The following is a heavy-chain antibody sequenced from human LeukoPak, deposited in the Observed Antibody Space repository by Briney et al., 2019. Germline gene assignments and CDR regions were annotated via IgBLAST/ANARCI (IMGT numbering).Heavy chain of an antibody. CDR1: GFTFSSYA. D-gene: IGHD3-22*01. Sequence: PGGSLRLSCAASGFTFSSYAMSWVRQAPGKGLEWVSAISGSGGSTYYADSVKGRFTISRDNSKNTLYLQMNSLRAEDTAVYYCAKGVPYYYDSSGYLDAFDIWGQGTMVTVSS. CDR3: AKGVPYYYDSSGYLDAFDI. CDR2: ISGSGGST. J-gene: IGHJ3*02. V-gene: IGHV3-23*01.